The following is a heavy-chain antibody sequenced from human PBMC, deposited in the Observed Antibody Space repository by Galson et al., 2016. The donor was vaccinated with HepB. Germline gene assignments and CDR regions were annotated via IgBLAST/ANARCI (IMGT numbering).Heavy chain of an antibody. V-gene: IGHV3-30*18. J-gene: IGHJ4*02. CDR1: GFTFNRRG. Sequence: SLRLSCAASGFTFNRRGMHWVRQAPGKGLEWVAADSMDGRRKFYADSVKGRFTISRDNSNNMLFLQMSSLGVDDTAVYYCAKRHEYCPPVGCSVDSWGQGTLVSVYS. CDR2: DSMDGRRK. CDR3: AKRHEYCPPVGCSVDS. D-gene: IGHD2/OR15-2a*01.